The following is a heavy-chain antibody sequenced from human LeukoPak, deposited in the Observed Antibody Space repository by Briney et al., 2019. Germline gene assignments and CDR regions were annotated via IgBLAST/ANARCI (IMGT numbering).Heavy chain of an antibody. CDR3: ARTYDSSGYYSLTDAFDI. D-gene: IGHD3-22*01. V-gene: IGHV3-33*01. CDR2: IWYDGSNK. J-gene: IGHJ3*02. CDR1: GFTFSSYG. Sequence: PGGSLRLSCAASGFTFSSYGMHWVRQAPGKGLEWVAVIWYDGSNKYYADSVKGRFTISRDNSKNTLYLQMNSLRAEDTAVYYCARTYDSSGYYSLTDAFDIWGQGTMVTVSS.